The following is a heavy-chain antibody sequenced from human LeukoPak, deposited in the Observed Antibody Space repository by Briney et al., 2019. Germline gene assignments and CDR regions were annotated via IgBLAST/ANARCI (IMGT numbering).Heavy chain of an antibody. D-gene: IGHD3-9*01. J-gene: IGHJ4*02. CDR1: GFTFSDYY. V-gene: IGHV3-11*01. Sequence: GGSLRLSCAASGFTFSDYYMSWIRQAPGKGLEWVSYISSSGSTIYYADSVKGRFTISRDNAKNSLCLQMNSLRAEDTAVYYCARDVVYYDILTGYYNLDYWGQGTLVTVSS. CDR3: ARDVVYYDILTGYYNLDY. CDR2: ISSSGSTI.